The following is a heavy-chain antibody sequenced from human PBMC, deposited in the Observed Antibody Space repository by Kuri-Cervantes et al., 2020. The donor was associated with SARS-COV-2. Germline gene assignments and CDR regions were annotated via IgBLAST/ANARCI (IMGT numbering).Heavy chain of an antibody. D-gene: IGHD2-8*02. CDR3: ARELVFFDY. CDR1: GFTFSSYS. V-gene: IGHV3-48*01. CDR2: ISSSSSTI. J-gene: IGHJ4*02. Sequence: GESLKISCAASGFTFSSYSMNWVRQAPGKGLEWVSYISSSSSTIYYADSVKGRFTISRDNAKNSLYLQMNSLRAEDTAVYYCARELVFFDYWGQGTLVTVSS.